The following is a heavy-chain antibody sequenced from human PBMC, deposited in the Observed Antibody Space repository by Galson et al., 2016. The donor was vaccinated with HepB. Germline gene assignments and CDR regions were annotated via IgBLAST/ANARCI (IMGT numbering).Heavy chain of an antibody. D-gene: IGHD2-2*01. V-gene: IGHV1-3*01. CDR2: INAGNGNT. CDR3: ARRVVPDAQPAPAGCGWGLDV. Sequence: SVKVSCKASGYTFTNYAIHWVRQAPGQRLEWMGWINAGNGNTKYSQKFQGRVTITADTYASTAYMELSSLRSEDMAVYYCARRVVPDAQPAPAGCGWGLDVWGQGTTVTASS. J-gene: IGHJ6*02. CDR1: GYTFTNYA.